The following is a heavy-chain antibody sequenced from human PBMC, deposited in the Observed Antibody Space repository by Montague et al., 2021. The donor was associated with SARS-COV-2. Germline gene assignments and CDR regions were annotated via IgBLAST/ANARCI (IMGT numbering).Heavy chain of an antibody. CDR3: ARREWLRGGFDS. CDR1: GGSISSYY. J-gene: IGHJ4*02. V-gene: IGHV4-59*08. Sequence: SETLSLTCTVSGGSISSYYLSWIRQPPGKGLEWIGYIYYSGSTNYNPSLKSRVTISVDTSKNQFSLKLSSVTAADTAVYYCARREWLRGGFDSWGQGTLVTVSS. D-gene: IGHD5-12*01. CDR2: IYYSGST.